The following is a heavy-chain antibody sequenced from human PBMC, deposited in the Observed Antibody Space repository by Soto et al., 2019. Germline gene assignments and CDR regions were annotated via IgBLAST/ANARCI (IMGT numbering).Heavy chain of an antibody. V-gene: IGHV4-59*08. CDR3: AKTGDRGYYYGMEV. D-gene: IGHD7-27*01. Sequence: SETLSLNCTVSPGSIRSYYWSWIRQPPGKGLEWIGYIYYSGSTSYNPSLKSRVTISLDTSKTQFSLTLSSVTAADTAVYYCAKTGDRGYYYGMEVWGQGTTVTVSS. CDR1: PGSIRSYY. CDR2: IYYSGST. J-gene: IGHJ6*02.